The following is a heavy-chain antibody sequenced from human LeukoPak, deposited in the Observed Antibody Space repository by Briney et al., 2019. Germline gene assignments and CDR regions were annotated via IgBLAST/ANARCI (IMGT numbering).Heavy chain of an antibody. CDR3: ARDSYYGTANIDV. CDR2: ISSSGSNI. J-gene: IGHJ6*03. V-gene: IGHV3-48*03. D-gene: IGHD3-10*01. Sequence: PGGSPRLSCAASGFTFSSYEMNWVRQAAGKGLEWVSYISSSGSNIYYADSVKGRFTISRDNAKNSLYLQMNSLRAEDTAVYYCARDSYYGTANIDVWGKGTTVTISS. CDR1: GFTFSSYE.